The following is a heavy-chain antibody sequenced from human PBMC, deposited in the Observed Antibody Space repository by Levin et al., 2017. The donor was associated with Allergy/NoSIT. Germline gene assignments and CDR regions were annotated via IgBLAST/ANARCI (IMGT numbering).Heavy chain of an antibody. Sequence: GGSLRLSCAASGFTFNSYGMHWVRQAPGKGLEWMAVISYEGSNKYILDSVKGRFTISRDNSKNTLYLQMNSLRAEDTAVYYCAKDRSMVRFPTHFDYWGQGTLVTVSS. CDR1: GFTFNSYG. CDR2: ISYEGSNK. D-gene: IGHD3-10*01. J-gene: IGHJ4*02. V-gene: IGHV3-30*18. CDR3: AKDRSMVRFPTHFDY.